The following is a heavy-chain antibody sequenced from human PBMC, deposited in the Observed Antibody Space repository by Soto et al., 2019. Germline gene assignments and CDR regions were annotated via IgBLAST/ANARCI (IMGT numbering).Heavy chain of an antibody. CDR2: ISYDGSNK. J-gene: IGHJ6*02. CDR3: AKDLGENERTPYYYYGMDV. CDR1: GFTFSSYG. Sequence: PGGSLRLSCAASGFTFSSYGMHWVRQAPGKGLEWVAVISYDGSNKYYADSVKGRFTISRDNSKNTLYLQMNSLRAEDTAVYYCAKDLGENERTPYYYYGMDVWGQGTTVTVSS. D-gene: IGHD3-10*01. V-gene: IGHV3-30*18.